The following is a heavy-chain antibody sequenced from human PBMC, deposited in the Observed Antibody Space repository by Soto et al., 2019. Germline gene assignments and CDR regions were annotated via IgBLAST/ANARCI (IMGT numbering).Heavy chain of an antibody. J-gene: IGHJ5*02. Sequence: LSLTCTVSGGSISSSSYYWGWIRQPPGKGLEWIGSIYYSGSTYYNPSLKSRVTISVDTSKNQFSLKLSSVTAADTAVYYCAVYGGNSGVRFDPWGQGTLVTVSS. CDR3: AVYGGNSGVRFDP. V-gene: IGHV4-39*01. CDR2: IYYSGST. CDR1: GGSISSSSYY. D-gene: IGHD4-17*01.